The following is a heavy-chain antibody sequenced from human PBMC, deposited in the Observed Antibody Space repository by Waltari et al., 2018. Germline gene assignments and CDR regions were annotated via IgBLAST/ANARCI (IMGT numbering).Heavy chain of an antibody. J-gene: IGHJ6*02. CDR3: ARDRYYDSSGRNIYYYYGMDV. V-gene: IGHV1-69*08. CDR2: IIPILGIA. D-gene: IGHD3-22*01. CDR1: GGTFSSYT. Sequence: QVQLVQSGAEVKKPGSSVKVSCKASGGTFSSYTISWVRQAPGQGLEWMGRIIPILGIANYAQKFQGRVTITSAKSTSTAYMELSSLRSEDTAVYYCARDRYYDSSGRNIYYYYGMDVWGQVTTVTVSS.